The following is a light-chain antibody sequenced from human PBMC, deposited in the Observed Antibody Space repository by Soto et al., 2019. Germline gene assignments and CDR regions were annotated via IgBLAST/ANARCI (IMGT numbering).Light chain of an antibody. J-gene: IGLJ1*01. Sequence: LTHPASVSGSPGQSRTISCTGTSSDVGAYYSVSWYQHHPGKAPKLIIYGVTNRPSGVSNRFSGSKSGNTASLTISGLQAEDEADYHCSSYTSGSSHYVFGTGTKVTVL. CDR3: SSYTSGSSHYV. V-gene: IGLV2-14*01. CDR2: GVT. CDR1: SSDVGAYYS.